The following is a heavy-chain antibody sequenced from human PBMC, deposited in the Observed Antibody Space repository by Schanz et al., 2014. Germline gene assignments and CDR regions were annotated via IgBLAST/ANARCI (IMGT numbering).Heavy chain of an antibody. V-gene: IGHV3-23*01. Sequence: EGQLLESGGGLIQPGGSLRLSCAASGFTFSSYAMSWVRQAPGKGLEWVSTISASGGSTYYADSVKGRFTISRDNSKNIPSLQMNSLRAEDTAVYYCAKARRKSNCSGGRCFHYSYYGMDVWGQGTTVTVSS. D-gene: IGHD2-15*01. CDR1: GFTFSSYA. J-gene: IGHJ6*02. CDR3: AKARRKSNCSGGRCFHYSYYGMDV. CDR2: ISASGGST.